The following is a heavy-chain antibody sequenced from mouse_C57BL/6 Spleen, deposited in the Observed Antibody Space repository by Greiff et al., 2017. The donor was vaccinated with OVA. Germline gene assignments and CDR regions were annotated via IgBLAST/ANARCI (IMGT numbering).Heavy chain of an antibody. V-gene: IGHV1-80*01. CDR2: IYPGDGDT. J-gene: IGHJ2*01. Sequence: VQLQQSGAELVKPGASVKISCKASGYAFSSYWMNWVKQRPGKGLEWIGQIYPGDGDTNYNGKFKGKATLTADKSSSTAYMQLSSLTSEDSAVYFCARGTTVGYYFDYWGQGTTLTVSS. CDR3: ARGTTVGYYFDY. D-gene: IGHD1-1*01. CDR1: GYAFSSYW.